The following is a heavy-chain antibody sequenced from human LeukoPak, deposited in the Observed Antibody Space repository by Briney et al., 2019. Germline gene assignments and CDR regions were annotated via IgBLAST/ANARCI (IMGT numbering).Heavy chain of an antibody. CDR3: AREDYGGNFDY. CDR2: ISYDGSNK. CDR1: GFTFSSYA. D-gene: IGHD4-23*01. Sequence: GGSLRLSCAASGFTFSSYAMSWVRQAPGKGLEWVAVISYDGSNKYYADSVKGRFTISRDNSKNTLYLQMNSLRAEDTAVYYCAREDYGGNFDYWGQGTLVTVSS. J-gene: IGHJ4*02. V-gene: IGHV3-30-3*01.